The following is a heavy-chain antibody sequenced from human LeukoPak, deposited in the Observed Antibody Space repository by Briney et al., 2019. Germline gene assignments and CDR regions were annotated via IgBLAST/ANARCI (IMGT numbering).Heavy chain of an antibody. CDR3: ARIGSGSYYPDY. CDR2: IRYDGSNK. Sequence: GRSLRLSCTASGFTFSSFGMHWVRQAPGKGLEWVAVIRYDGSNKYYADSVKGRFTISRGNSKNTLYLQMNSLRADDTAVYYCARIGSGSYYPDYWGQGTLVTVSS. V-gene: IGHV3-33*01. D-gene: IGHD3-10*01. CDR1: GFTFSSFG. J-gene: IGHJ4*02.